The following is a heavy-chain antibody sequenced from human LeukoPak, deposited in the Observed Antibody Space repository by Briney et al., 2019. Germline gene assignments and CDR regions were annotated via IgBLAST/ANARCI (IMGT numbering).Heavy chain of an antibody. J-gene: IGHJ4*02. CDR1: GYPFSAHF. CDR3: VRGTPTPGMDY. Sequence: ASVRVSCKASGYPFSAHFLNWVRQAPGQGLEWMGNIDTTTGNPRYAQDFTGRFVFSLDTSVSTAYLQITSLKADDTAAYYCVRGTPTPGMDYWGQGTQVTASS. D-gene: IGHD3-10*01. CDR2: IDTTTGNP. V-gene: IGHV7-4-1*02.